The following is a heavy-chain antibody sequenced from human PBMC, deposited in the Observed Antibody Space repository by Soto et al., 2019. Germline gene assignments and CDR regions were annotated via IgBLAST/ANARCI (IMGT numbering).Heavy chain of an antibody. CDR2: ISYTGSTI. Sequence: LRLSCVASEFTFSNYEMNWVRQAPGKGLEWVSYISYTGSTIYYADSVRGRFTISRDNSKNSLYLQMNSLRAEDTAVYYCARGLRNYYDRSGLHYWGQGTLVTVSS. CDR1: EFTFSNYE. CDR3: ARGLRNYYDRSGLHY. V-gene: IGHV3-48*03. D-gene: IGHD3-22*01. J-gene: IGHJ4*02.